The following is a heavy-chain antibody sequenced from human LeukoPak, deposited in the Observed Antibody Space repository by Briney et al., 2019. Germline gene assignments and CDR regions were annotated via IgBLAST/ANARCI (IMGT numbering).Heavy chain of an antibody. J-gene: IGHJ4*02. V-gene: IGHV1-8*01. CDR2: MNPNSGNT. D-gene: IGHD1-26*01. Sequence: ASVKVSCKASGYTFTSYDINWVRQATGQGLEWMGWMNPNSGNTGYAQKFQGRVTMTRNTSISTAYMELSSLRSEDTAVYYCAVRSEVGAGYYFDYWGQGTLVTVSS. CDR3: AVRSEVGAGYYFDY. CDR1: GYTFTSYD.